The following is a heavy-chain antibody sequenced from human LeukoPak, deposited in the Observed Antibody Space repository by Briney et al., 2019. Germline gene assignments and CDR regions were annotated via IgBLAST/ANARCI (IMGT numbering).Heavy chain of an antibody. Sequence: PGGSLRLSCSASGFTFSSYAMHWVCQAPGKGLEYVSAISSNGGSTYYADSVKGRFTISRDNSKNTLYLQMSSLRAEDTAVYYCVKDLYYGSGSYYPALDYWGQGTLVTVSS. D-gene: IGHD3-10*01. J-gene: IGHJ4*02. V-gene: IGHV3-64D*06. CDR1: GFTFSSYA. CDR2: ISSNGGST. CDR3: VKDLYYGSGSYYPALDY.